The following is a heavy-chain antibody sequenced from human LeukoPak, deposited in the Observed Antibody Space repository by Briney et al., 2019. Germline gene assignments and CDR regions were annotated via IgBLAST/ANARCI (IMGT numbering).Heavy chain of an antibody. D-gene: IGHD3-10*01. CDR3: ARSSNYYGSGSYYNK. J-gene: IGHJ4*02. V-gene: IGHV1-18*01. Sequence: ASVKVSCKASGGTFSSYGISWVRQAPGQGLEWMGWISAYNGNTNYAQKLQGRVTMTTDTSTSTAYMELRSLRSDDTAVYYCARSSNYYGSGSYYNKWGQGTLVTVSS. CDR2: ISAYNGNT. CDR1: GGTFSSYG.